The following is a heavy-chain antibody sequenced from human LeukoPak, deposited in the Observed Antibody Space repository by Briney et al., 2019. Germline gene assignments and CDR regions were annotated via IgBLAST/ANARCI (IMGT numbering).Heavy chain of an antibody. V-gene: IGHV4-4*02. CDR3: ASRDYYDSTGYFHY. Sequence: SETLSLTCTVSGGSISNDNWWSWVRQPPGKGLEWIGEIYHRGSTNYNPSLKNRVTISVDKSKNQFSLSLNSVTAADTAVYYCASRDYYDSTGYFHYWGQGTLVSVSS. CDR2: IYHRGST. J-gene: IGHJ4*02. D-gene: IGHD3-22*01. CDR1: GGSISNDNW.